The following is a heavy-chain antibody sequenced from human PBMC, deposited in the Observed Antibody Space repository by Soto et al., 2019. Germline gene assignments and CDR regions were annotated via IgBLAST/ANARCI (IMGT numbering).Heavy chain of an antibody. V-gene: IGHV1-58*02. CDR1: GFTFTSSA. D-gene: IGHD3-9*01. CDR2: IVVGSGNT. J-gene: IGHJ3*02. Sequence: SVKVSCKASGFTFTSSAMQWVRQARGQRLEWIGWIVVGSGNTNYAQKSQERVTITRDMSTSTAYMELSSLRSEDTAVYYCAVGDYDILPGNAFDIWGPGTRVTVS. CDR3: AVGDYDILPGNAFDI.